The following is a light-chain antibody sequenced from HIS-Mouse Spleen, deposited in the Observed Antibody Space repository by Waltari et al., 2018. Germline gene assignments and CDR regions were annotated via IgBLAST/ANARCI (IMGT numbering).Light chain of an antibody. V-gene: IGLV3-1*01. Sequence: SYELTQPPSVSVSPGQTASITCSGDKLGDNYACWYQQKPGQSPVLVIYQDSKRPSGIRGRCSGSESRDTATLTSGGTQAMDEADYYCQAWDSSTVVFGGGTKLTVL. CDR1: KLGDNY. CDR3: QAWDSSTVV. J-gene: IGLJ2*01. CDR2: QDS.